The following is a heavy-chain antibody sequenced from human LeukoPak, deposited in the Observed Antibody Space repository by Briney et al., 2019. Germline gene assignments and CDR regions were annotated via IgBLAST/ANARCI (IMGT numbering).Heavy chain of an antibody. V-gene: IGHV3-30*04. Sequence: GSLRLSCAASGFTFSNYAIHWVRQAPGKGLEWVANISYDGRNEYYADSVNGRFTISRDNSRDTMYLQMNSLTPEDTAVYYCARDRGRCSGGSCYDALDNWGQGTLVTVSS. J-gene: IGHJ4*02. CDR2: ISYDGRNE. D-gene: IGHD2-15*01. CDR1: GFTFSNYA. CDR3: ARDRGRCSGGSCYDALDN.